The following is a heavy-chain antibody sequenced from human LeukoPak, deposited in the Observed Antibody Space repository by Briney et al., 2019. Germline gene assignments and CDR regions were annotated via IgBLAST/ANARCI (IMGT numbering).Heavy chain of an antibody. CDR3: ARGGDGSGYLYYFDY. V-gene: IGHV4-4*07. J-gene: IGHJ4*02. Sequence: PSETLSLTCTVSGGSISSYYWSWIRQPAGKGLEWIGRIYTSGSTNYNPSLESRVTISLDTSKNQFSLKMSSVTAADTAVYYCARGGDGSGYLYYFDYWGQGTLVTVSS. CDR1: GGSISSYY. CDR2: IYTSGST. D-gene: IGHD3-22*01.